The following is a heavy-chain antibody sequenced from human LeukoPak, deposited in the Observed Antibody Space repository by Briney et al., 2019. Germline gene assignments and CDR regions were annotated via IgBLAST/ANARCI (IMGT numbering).Heavy chain of an antibody. J-gene: IGHJ3*02. CDR2: IIPIFGTA. V-gene: IGHV1-69*01. D-gene: IGHD3-16*01. CDR3: ARGDVSDAFDI. Sequence: SVKVSCKASGGTFSSYAISWVRQAPGQGLEWMGGIIPIFGTANYAQKFQGRVTITADESSSTAYMELSSLRSEDKAVYYCARGDVSDAFDIWGQGTMVTVSS. CDR1: GGTFSSYA.